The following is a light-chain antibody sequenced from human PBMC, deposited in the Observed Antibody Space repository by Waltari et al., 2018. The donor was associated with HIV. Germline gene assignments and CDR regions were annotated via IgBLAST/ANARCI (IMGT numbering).Light chain of an antibody. CDR2: DVT. CDR1: SSDVGGFNY. V-gene: IGLV2-14*03. CDR3: SSYTSSSTLVV. J-gene: IGLJ2*01. Sequence: QSALTQPASVSGSPGQSITISCTGTSSDVGGFNYVLWYQHHQGKAPKLMIYDVTSRPSGVSNRFSGSKSGNTASLTISGLQAEDEADYYCSSYTSSSTLVVFGGGTKLTVL.